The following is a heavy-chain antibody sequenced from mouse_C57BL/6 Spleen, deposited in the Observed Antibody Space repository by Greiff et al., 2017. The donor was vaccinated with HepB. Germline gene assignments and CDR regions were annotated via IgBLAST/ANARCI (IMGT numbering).Heavy chain of an antibody. Sequence: QVQLQQSGPELVKPGASVKISCKASGYAFSSSWMNWVKQRPGKGLEWIGRIYPGDGDTNYNGKFKGKATLTAYKSSSTAYMQLSSLTSEDSAVYFCARFGYGSNFDYWGQGTTLTVSS. CDR3: ARFGYGSNFDY. CDR2: IYPGDGDT. CDR1: GYAFSSSW. D-gene: IGHD1-1*01. J-gene: IGHJ2*01. V-gene: IGHV1-82*01.